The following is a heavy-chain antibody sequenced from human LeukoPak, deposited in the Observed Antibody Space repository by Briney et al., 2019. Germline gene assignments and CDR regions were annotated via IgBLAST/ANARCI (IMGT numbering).Heavy chain of an antibody. J-gene: IGHJ4*02. Sequence: ASVKVSCKASGYTFTGYHMHWVRQAPGQGLEWMGWINPNSGGTNYAQKFQGRVTMTRDTSISTAHMELSRLRSDDTAVYYCARLFEEMAKEYWGQGTLVTVSS. V-gene: IGHV1-2*02. D-gene: IGHD5-24*01. CDR3: ARLFEEMAKEY. CDR2: INPNSGGT. CDR1: GYTFTGYH.